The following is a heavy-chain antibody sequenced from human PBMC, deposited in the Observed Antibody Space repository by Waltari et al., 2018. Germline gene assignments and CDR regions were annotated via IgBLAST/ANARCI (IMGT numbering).Heavy chain of an antibody. CDR2: IYYTKYT. CDR3: ARLSLAAGHLIDY. Sequence: QLPLQESGPGLVKPSETLSLTCTVSVHSIRHSNYYWGWIRQPPGKGLEWIGSIYYTKYTYYNPSLKSRVTLSLDTSKNQFSLSLNSVAAADTAVYYCARLSLAAGHLIDYWGQGTLVTVSS. D-gene: IGHD6-13*01. V-gene: IGHV4-39*01. J-gene: IGHJ4*02. CDR1: VHSIRHSNYY.